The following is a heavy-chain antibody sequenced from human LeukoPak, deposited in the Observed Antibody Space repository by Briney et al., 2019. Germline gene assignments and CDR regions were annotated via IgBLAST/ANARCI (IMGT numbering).Heavy chain of an antibody. D-gene: IGHD1-1*01. Sequence: ASVKVSCKASGYTFTSSGISWVRQAPGQGLEWMGWISAYNGNTNYAQKLQGRVTMTTDTSTNTAYMDLRSLRSDDTAMYYCARGPGTPHYFDYWGQGTLVTVSS. CDR2: ISAYNGNT. V-gene: IGHV1-18*01. CDR3: ARGPGTPHYFDY. CDR1: GYTFTSSG. J-gene: IGHJ4*02.